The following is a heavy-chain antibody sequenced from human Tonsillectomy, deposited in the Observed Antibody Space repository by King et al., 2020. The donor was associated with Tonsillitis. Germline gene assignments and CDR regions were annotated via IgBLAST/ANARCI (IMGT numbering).Heavy chain of an antibody. V-gene: IGHV3-33*01. CDR2: VWCDGNRT. CDR1: GFTFASYA. Sequence: HVQLVESGGGVVQPGRSLRLSCAASGFTFASYAMHWVRQAPGQGLEWVADVWCDGNRTFYADSVKGRFTISRDNSENTLFLQMNSLRADDTAVYYCARDRGLTGSGFDYWGQGTLVTVAS. CDR3: ARDRGLTGSGFDY. J-gene: IGHJ4*02. D-gene: IGHD7-27*01.